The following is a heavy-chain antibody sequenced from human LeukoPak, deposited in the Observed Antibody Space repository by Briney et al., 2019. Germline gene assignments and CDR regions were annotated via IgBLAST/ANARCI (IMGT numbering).Heavy chain of an antibody. D-gene: IGHD3-22*01. CDR1: GGTFSSYA. J-gene: IGHJ5*02. Sequence: ASVKVSCKASGGTFSSYAISWVRQAPGQGLEWMGRIIPILGIANYAQKFQGRVTITADKSTSTAYMELSRLRAEDAAVYYCARDYYDSSDSWFDPWGQGTLVTVS. CDR2: IIPILGIA. V-gene: IGHV1-69*04. CDR3: ARDYYDSSDSWFDP.